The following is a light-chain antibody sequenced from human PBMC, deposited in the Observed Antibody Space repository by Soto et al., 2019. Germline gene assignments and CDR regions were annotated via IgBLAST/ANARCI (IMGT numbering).Light chain of an antibody. J-gene: IGKJ5*01. CDR3: QQRGNWPPIT. CDR2: DAS. V-gene: IGKV3-11*01. CDR1: QSVSSF. Sequence: EIVLTQSPTTLSLSPGESATLSCRASQSVSSFLSWYQQTPGQAPRLLIYDASNRATGIPARFSGSGSGTDSTLTISSLEPEDFAVYYCQQRGNWPPITFGQGTRPEI.